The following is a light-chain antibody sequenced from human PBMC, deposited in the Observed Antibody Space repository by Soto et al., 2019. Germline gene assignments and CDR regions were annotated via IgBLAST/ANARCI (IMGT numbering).Light chain of an antibody. CDR1: QSISSW. CDR2: KAS. CDR3: QQYNSSPWT. J-gene: IGKJ1*01. V-gene: IGKV1-5*03. Sequence: DIQMTQSPSTLSASVGDRVTITCRASQSISSWLAWYQQKPGKAPKLLIYKASSLESGVPSRFSGSGSGTEVTLTLSSLQPDDFATYYCQQYNSSPWTFGQGTKVEIK.